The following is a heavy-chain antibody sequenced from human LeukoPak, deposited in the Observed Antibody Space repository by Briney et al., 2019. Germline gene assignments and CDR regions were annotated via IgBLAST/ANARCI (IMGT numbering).Heavy chain of an antibody. CDR3: ARGDDYRTFDY. CDR2: IKSKTDGGTK. Sequence: PGGSLRLSCTASGFTFGDYAMSWVRQAPGKGLEWVGRIKSKTDGGTKDYIAPVKGRFTISRDDSKNTLYLQMNSLRAEDTAIYYCARGDDYRTFDYWGQGTLVTVSS. D-gene: IGHD5-24*01. CDR1: GFTFGDYA. V-gene: IGHV3-15*01. J-gene: IGHJ4*02.